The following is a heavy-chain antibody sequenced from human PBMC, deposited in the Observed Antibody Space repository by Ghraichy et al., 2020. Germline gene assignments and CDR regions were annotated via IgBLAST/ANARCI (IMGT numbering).Heavy chain of an antibody. D-gene: IGHD6-19*01. Sequence: SETLSLTCAVYGGSFSGYYWSWIRQPPGKGLEWIGEINHSGSTNYNPSLKSRVTISVDTSKNQFSLKLSSVTAADTAVYYCARGGLAVAGTDFDYWGQGTLVTVSS. J-gene: IGHJ4*02. CDR2: INHSGST. V-gene: IGHV4-34*01. CDR1: GGSFSGYY. CDR3: ARGGLAVAGTDFDY.